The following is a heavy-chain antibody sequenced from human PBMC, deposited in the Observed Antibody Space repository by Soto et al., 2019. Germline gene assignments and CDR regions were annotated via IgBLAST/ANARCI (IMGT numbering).Heavy chain of an antibody. Sequence: SDRCSVADGSSSTRTYYCGRINQPPGKGLEWIGSIFYSGSAYYNPSLRGRVTISVDTSKNRFSLKLSSVTAADTAVYYCAIRPYVYSEPILYYFASWGTGTLVPVSS. CDR2: IFYSGSA. D-gene: IGHD5-18*01. CDR3: AIRPYVYSEPILYYFAS. J-gene: IGHJ4*02. V-gene: IGHV4-39*01. CDR1: DGSSSTRTYY.